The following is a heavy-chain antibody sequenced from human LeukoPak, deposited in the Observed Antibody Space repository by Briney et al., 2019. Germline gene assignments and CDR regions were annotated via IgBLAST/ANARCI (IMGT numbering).Heavy chain of an antibody. CDR3: ARAGSEYYYDSKLGY. V-gene: IGHV3-21*01. Sequence: PGGSLRLSCAASGFTFSSYSMNWVRQAPGKGLEWVSSISSSSSYIYYADSVKGRFTISRDDAQNSLYLQMNSLRAEDTAVYYCARAGSEYYYDSKLGYWGQGTLVTVSS. CDR1: GFTFSSYS. D-gene: IGHD3-22*01. J-gene: IGHJ4*02. CDR2: ISSSSSYI.